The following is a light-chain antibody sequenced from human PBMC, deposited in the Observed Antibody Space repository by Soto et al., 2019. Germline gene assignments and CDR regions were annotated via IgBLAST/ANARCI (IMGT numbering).Light chain of an antibody. V-gene: IGKV3-15*01. CDR3: QQYNRWPIT. Sequence: IVLTQSPASLSVSPGEGATLSCRASQNVNNPLAWYQQKPGRPPRLLIYGAATRATGIPARCSGRGSGTECTLSISSFQSEDFAVYYCQQYNRWPITFGLGTRLE. CDR1: QNVNNP. J-gene: IGKJ5*01. CDR2: GAA.